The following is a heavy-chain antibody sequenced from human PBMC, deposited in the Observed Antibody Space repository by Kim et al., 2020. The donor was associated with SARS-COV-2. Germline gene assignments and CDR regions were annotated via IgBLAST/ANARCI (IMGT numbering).Heavy chain of an antibody. D-gene: IGHD5-18*01. CDR2: IIPILGIA. V-gene: IGHV1-69*04. CDR3: ARDRSDTAMGGGGGGV. J-gene: IGHJ6*04. Sequence: SVKVSCKASGGTFSSYAISWVRQAPGQGLEWMGRIIPILGIANYAQKFQGRVTITADKSTSTAYMELSSLRSEDTAVYYCARDRSDTAMGGGGGGVWGKGTTVTVSS. CDR1: GGTFSSYA.